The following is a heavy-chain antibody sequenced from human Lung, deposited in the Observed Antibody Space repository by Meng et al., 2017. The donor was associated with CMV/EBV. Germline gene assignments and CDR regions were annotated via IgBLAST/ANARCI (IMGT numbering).Heavy chain of an antibody. V-gene: IGHV4-34*01. D-gene: IGHD1-7*01. CDR2: IDDTGRT. CDR1: GGSFSGSY. J-gene: IGHJ5*01. Sequence: SQXXXLTXAVYGGSFSGSYWHWIRQPPGMSLEWIGEIDDTGRTKYSPSLNSRVTMLLDTSKKQFSLKLSSVTAADTAVYYCARLTGTVYVHWFDSWGQGTLVTVSS. CDR3: ARLTGTVYVHWFDS.